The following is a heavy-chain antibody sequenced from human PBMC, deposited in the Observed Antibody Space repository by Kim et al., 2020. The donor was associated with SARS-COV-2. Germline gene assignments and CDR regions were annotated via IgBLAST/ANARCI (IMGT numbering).Heavy chain of an antibody. Sequence: DSSTTYSPSFQGHVTISADKSISTAYLQWSSRKASDTAIYYCARGSDYDYWGQGTLVTVSS. CDR2: DSST. J-gene: IGHJ4*02. CDR3: ARGSDYDY. V-gene: IGHV5-10-1*01. D-gene: IGHD4-17*01.